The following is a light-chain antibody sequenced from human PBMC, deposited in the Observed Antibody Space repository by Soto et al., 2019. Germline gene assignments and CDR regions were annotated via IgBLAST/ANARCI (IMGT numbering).Light chain of an antibody. J-gene: IGKJ1*01. CDR2: AAS. CDR3: QHKNDWRWT. V-gene: IGKV3-15*01. Sequence: EIVMTQSPATLSVSPGEGATLSCRASQSISTKLAWYQQKPGQAPRLLIYAASTRATGVPARFSGSGSGTEITLTISSLQSQDLAVYYCQHKNDWRWTFGQGTKVEIK. CDR1: QSISTK.